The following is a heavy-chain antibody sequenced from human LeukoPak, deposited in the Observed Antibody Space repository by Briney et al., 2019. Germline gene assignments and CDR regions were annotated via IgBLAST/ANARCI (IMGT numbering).Heavy chain of an antibody. V-gene: IGHV3-7*01. CDR2: MKPDGSAT. CDR3: ARTLVEVPGHSDLFDF. J-gene: IGHJ4*02. Sequence: PGGSLRLSCGASGFSFSNFWMSWIRQAPGKGLEMVANMKPDGSATYYLDSVKGRFTISRDNAKTSVYLQMNSLRPDDTAVYYCARTLVEVPGHSDLFDFWGQGTLVTVSS. D-gene: IGHD2-2*01. CDR1: GFSFSNFW.